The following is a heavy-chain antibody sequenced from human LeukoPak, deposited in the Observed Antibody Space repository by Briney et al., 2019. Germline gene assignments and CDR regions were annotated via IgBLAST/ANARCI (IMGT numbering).Heavy chain of an antibody. D-gene: IGHD1-14*01. V-gene: IGHV3-74*01. J-gene: IGHJ4*02. CDR3: ARSNQADDY. Sequence: GGSLRLSCAASGFTFSRDWMHWVRQAPGKGLVWVSRINTDGSSTTYADSVKGRFTISRDNAKNTLYLQMDSLRAEDTGVYYCARSNQADDYWGQGTLVTVSS. CDR1: GFTFSRDW. CDR2: INTDGSST.